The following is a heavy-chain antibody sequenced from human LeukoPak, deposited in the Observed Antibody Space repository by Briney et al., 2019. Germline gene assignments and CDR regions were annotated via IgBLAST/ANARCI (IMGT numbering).Heavy chain of an antibody. CDR2: INPNSSGT. CDR3: ARDIVVVPAARDY. Sequence: ASVKVSCKASGYTFTGYYMHWVRQAPGQGLEWMGWINPNSSGTNYAQKFQGRVTMTRDTSISTAYMELSRLRSDDTAVYYCARDIVVVPAARDYWGQGTLVTVSS. CDR1: GYTFTGYY. J-gene: IGHJ4*02. V-gene: IGHV1-2*02. D-gene: IGHD2-2*01.